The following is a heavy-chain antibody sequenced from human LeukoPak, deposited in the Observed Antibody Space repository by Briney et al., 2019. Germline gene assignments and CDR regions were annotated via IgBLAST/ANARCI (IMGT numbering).Heavy chain of an antibody. CDR2: IKQDGSEK. D-gene: IGHD4-17*01. CDR1: GFTFSSYA. CDR3: AGDTYDYYYYYGMDV. V-gene: IGHV3-7*01. Sequence: GGSLRLSCAASGFTFSSYAMSWVRQAPGKGLEWVANIKQDGSEKYYVDFVKGRFTISRDNAKNSLYLQMNSLRAEDTAVYYCAGDTYDYYYYYGMDVWGQGTTVTVSS. J-gene: IGHJ6*02.